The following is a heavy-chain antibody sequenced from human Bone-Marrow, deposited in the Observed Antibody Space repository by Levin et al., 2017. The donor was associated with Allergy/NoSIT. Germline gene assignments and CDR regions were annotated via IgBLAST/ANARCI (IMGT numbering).Heavy chain of an antibody. D-gene: IGHD1-1*01. CDR3: ARSANWNDPYFDY. CDR1: RFTFSSYW. Sequence: GGSLRLSCAVSRFTFSSYWMHWVRQAPGKGLVWVSRISSDGSDTKYADSVKGRFTISRDNAKNTLYLQMNSLGAEDTAVYYCARSANWNDPYFDYWGQGTLVSVSS. CDR2: ISSDGSDT. J-gene: IGHJ4*02. V-gene: IGHV3-74*03.